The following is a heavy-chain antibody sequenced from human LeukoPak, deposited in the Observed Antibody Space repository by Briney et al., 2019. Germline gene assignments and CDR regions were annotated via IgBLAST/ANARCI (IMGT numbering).Heavy chain of an antibody. CDR2: IYTSGST. V-gene: IGHV4-61*02. Sequence: SQTLSLTCTVSGGSISSGGYYWNWIRQPAGKGLEWIGRIYTSGSTNYNPSLKSRVTISVDTSKNQFSLKLSSVTAADTAVYYCARFLEVGARTEFDPWGQGTLVTVSS. J-gene: IGHJ5*02. CDR1: GGSISSGGYY. D-gene: IGHD1-26*01. CDR3: ARFLEVGARTEFDP.